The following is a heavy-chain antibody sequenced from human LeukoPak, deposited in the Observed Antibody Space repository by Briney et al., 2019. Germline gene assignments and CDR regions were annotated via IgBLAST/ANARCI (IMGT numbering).Heavy chain of an antibody. CDR2: ISSGSDYI. CDR3: ARDPWGTHAY. J-gene: IGHJ4*02. Sequence: GGSLRLSCAASGFTFSSYAMNWVRQAPGKGLEWVSSISSGSDYIYYADSVKGRFTISRDNAKNSLHLQMNSLRAEDTAIYYCARDPWGTHAYWGQGTLVTVSS. D-gene: IGHD3-16*01. CDR1: GFTFSSYA. V-gene: IGHV3-21*01.